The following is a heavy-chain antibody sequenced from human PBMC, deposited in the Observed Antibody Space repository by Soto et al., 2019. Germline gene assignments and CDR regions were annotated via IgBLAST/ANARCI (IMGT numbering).Heavy chain of an antibody. CDR2: ITTTSGGGAT. CDR3: TILNRGRFDY. Sequence: EVQLVESGGGLVKPGGSLRLSCAASGFTFTNVWMSWVRQAPGKGLEWVGRITTTSGGGATDYAAPLRGTFTISRDDLRPSVYLEMNSLNTEDTAVYYCTILNRGRFDYWGQGALVAVSS. CDR1: GFTFTNVW. J-gene: IGHJ4*02. V-gene: IGHV3-15*01.